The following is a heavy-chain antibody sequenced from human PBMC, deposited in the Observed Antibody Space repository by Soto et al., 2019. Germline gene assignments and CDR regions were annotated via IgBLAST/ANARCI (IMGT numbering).Heavy chain of an antibody. V-gene: IGHV1-8*01. J-gene: IGHJ4*02. D-gene: IGHD3-10*01. Sequence: ASVKVSCKASGYTFTSYDINWVRQATGQGLEWMGWMNPNSGNTGYAQKFQGRVTMTRNTSISTAYMELSSLRSEDTAVYYCATSMYYYGSGGLSYWGQRTLVTVSS. CDR2: MNPNSGNT. CDR3: ATSMYYYGSGGLSY. CDR1: GYTFTSYD.